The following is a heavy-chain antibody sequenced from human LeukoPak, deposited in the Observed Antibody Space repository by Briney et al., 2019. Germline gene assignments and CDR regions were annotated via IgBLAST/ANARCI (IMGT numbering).Heavy chain of an antibody. D-gene: IGHD3-22*01. CDR2: IIPIFGTA. Sequence: GASVKVSCKASGGTFSRYAISWVRQAPGQGLEWMGGIIPIFGTANYAQKFQGRVTITADESTSTAYMELSSLRSEDTAVYYCASLNYYDSSGYSRYYYYYMDVWGKGTTVTVSS. CDR1: GGTFSRYA. V-gene: IGHV1-69*13. CDR3: ASLNYYDSSGYSRYYYYYMDV. J-gene: IGHJ6*03.